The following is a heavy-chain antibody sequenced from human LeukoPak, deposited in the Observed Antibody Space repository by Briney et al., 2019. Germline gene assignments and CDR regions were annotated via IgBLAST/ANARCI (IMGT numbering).Heavy chain of an antibody. D-gene: IGHD6-19*01. Sequence: GGSLRLSCAASGFTVSGNYMSWVRQAPGKGLEWVSVIYSGGSTYYADSVKGRFTISRDNSKNTLYLQMKSLRAEDTAVYYCARERNLEIAVAGTIFDYWGQGIMVTVSS. CDR2: IYSGGST. CDR3: ARERNLEIAVAGTIFDY. V-gene: IGHV3-66*01. J-gene: IGHJ4*02. CDR1: GFTVSGNY.